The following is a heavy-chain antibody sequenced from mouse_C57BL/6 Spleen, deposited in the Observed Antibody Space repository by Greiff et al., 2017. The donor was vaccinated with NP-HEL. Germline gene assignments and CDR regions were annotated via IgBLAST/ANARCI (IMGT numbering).Heavy chain of an antibody. CDR2: IDPETGGT. Sequence: VQLQQSGAELVRPGASVTLSCKASGYTFTDYEMHWVKQTPVHGLEWIGAIDPETGGTAYNQKFKGKAILTADKSSSTAYMELRSLTSEDSAVYYCTRGSSYWYAMDYWGQGTSVTVSS. D-gene: IGHD1-1*01. CDR1: GYTFTDYE. CDR3: TRGSSYWYAMDY. V-gene: IGHV1-15*01. J-gene: IGHJ4*01.